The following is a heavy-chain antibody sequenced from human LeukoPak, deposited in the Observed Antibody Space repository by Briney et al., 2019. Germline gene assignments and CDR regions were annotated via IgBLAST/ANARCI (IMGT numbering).Heavy chain of an antibody. D-gene: IGHD3-22*01. CDR1: GFTFSAYE. V-gene: IGHV3-48*03. CDR2: ISGSGSTI. J-gene: IGHJ3*02. Sequence: TGGSLRLSCAASGFTFSAYEMDWVRQAPGKGLEWVSYISGSGSTIYYADSVRGRFTISRDNAKNSLYPQMNSLRAEDTAVYYCAKEFIPESSGFDAFDIWGQGTMVTVSS. CDR3: AKEFIPESSGFDAFDI.